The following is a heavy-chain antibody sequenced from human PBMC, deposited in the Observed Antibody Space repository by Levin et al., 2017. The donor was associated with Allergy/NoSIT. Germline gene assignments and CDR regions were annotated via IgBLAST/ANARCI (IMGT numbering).Heavy chain of an antibody. CDR2: ISYDGSNK. CDR1: GFTFSSYA. V-gene: IGHV3-30*04. CDR3: ARDHLMPEPGIAVAGTAFDI. D-gene: IGHD6-19*01. J-gene: IGHJ3*02. Sequence: GESLKISCAASGFTFSSYAMHWVRQAPGKGLEWVAVISYDGSNKYYADSVKGRFTISRDNSKNTLYLQMNSLRAEDTAVYYCARDHLMPEPGIAVAGTAFDIWGQGTMVTVSS.